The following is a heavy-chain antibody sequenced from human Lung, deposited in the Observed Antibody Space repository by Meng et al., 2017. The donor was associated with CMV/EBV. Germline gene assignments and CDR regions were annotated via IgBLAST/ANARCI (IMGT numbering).Heavy chain of an antibody. J-gene: IGHJ5*01. CDR1: GGTFSDYT. CDR3: ATSQCSSANCRDAYNWFDS. CDR2: VTPIVGIP. V-gene: IGHV1-69*02. Sequence: SXXVSXKTSGGTFSDYTISWVRQAPGQGLEWMGRVTPIVGIPRYAQIFQDRVTITADKFTSTTYMELTGLTSTDTAVYYCATSQCSSANCRDAYNWFDSCXQGTXVTVSS. D-gene: IGHD2-2*01.